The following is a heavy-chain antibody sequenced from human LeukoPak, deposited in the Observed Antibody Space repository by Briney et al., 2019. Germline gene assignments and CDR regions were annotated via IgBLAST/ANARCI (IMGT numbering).Heavy chain of an antibody. CDR1: GFTVSSNY. D-gene: IGHD3-22*01. CDR2: RGGGT. V-gene: IGHV3-66*01. CDR3: ARVTYYYDLDY. Sequence: PGGSLRLSCAASGFTVSSNYMSWVRQAPGKGLEWVAVRGGGTYYADSAKGRFTISRDNSKNTLYLQMNSLRAEDTAVYYCARVTYYYDLDYWGQGTLVTVSS. J-gene: IGHJ4*02.